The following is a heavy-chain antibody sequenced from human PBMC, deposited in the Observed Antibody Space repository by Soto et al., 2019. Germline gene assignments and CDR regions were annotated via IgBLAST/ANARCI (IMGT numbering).Heavy chain of an antibody. J-gene: IGHJ4*02. D-gene: IGHD1-26*01. Sequence: SETLSLTCAVYGESFSGYYWTWIRQPPGKGLEWIGEINHSGSTNYNTSLKSRVTISVDTSKNQFSLKLSSVTAADTAVYYCARDRRSYSDYFDYWGQGTLVTVSS. V-gene: IGHV4-34*01. CDR2: INHSGST. CDR3: ARDRRSYSDYFDY. CDR1: GESFSGYY.